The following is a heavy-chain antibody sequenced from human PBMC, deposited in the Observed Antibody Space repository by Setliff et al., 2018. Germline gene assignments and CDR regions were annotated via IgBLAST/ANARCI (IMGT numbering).Heavy chain of an antibody. CDR2: IYSGGSRT. Sequence: GGSLRLSCAASDLNFDKYWMTWVRQAPGKGLEWVSVIYSGGSRTYSADSVKGRFTIFRDNSRNTLHLQMNSLRAEDTAVYYCAKDQRESTGWFKLFDYWGQGVLVTVS. CDR3: AKDQRESTGWFKLFDY. CDR1: DLNFDKYW. D-gene: IGHD6-19*01. J-gene: IGHJ4*02. V-gene: IGHV3-23*03.